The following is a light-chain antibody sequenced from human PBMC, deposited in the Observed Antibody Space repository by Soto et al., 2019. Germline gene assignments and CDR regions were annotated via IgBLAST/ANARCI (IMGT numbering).Light chain of an antibody. CDR3: QHYNSYSEA. V-gene: IGKV1-5*03. Sequence: DIQMTQSPSTLSGSVGDRFTITCLASQTISSWLAWYQQKPGKAPKLLIYKASTLKSGVPSRFSDSGSGTEFTLTISSLQPDDFATYYCQHYNSYSEAFGQGTKVDIK. CDR2: KAS. CDR1: QTISSW. J-gene: IGKJ1*01.